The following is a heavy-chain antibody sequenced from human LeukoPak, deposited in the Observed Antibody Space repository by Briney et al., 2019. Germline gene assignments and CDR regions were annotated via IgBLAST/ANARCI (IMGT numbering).Heavy chain of an antibody. CDR2: INHLGST. D-gene: IGHD3-16*02. CDR1: NGSFSGYY. Sequence: SETLSLTCAVYNGSFSGYYWTWIRQSAGKGLEWIGAINHLGSTNYNPSLKSRVTISVDTSKNQFSLKLSSVTAADTAVYYCARLVYDYVWGSYRVRAFDIWGQGTMVTVSS. CDR3: ARLVYDYVWGSYRVRAFDI. V-gene: IGHV4-34*01. J-gene: IGHJ3*02.